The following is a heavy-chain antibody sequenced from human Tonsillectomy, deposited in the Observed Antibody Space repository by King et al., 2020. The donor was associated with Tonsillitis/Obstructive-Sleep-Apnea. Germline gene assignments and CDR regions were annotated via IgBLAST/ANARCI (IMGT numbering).Heavy chain of an antibody. CDR3: AKGHGADDAFDI. D-gene: IGHD1-26*01. Sequence: VQLVESGGGLVQPGGSLRLSCAASGFTFSSYSMNWVHQAPGKGLEWVSTMTGAGFSTYYADSVQGRFTISRDNSRNTLHLQMNSLRAAATAVYYCAKGHGADDAFDIWGQGTMVTVSS. J-gene: IGHJ3*02. CDR1: GFTFSSYS. CDR2: MTGAGFST. V-gene: IGHV3-23*04.